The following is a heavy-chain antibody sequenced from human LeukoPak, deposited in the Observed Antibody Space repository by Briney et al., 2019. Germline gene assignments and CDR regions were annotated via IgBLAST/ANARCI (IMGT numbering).Heavy chain of an antibody. Sequence: SETLSLTCTVSGGSISSGGYYWSWIRQHPGKGLEWIGYIYYSGSTYYNPSLKSRVTISVDTSKNQFSLKLSSVTAADMAVYYCARVVPYSSSWYEFDYWGQGTLVTVSS. D-gene: IGHD6-13*01. V-gene: IGHV4-31*03. J-gene: IGHJ4*02. CDR2: IYYSGST. CDR3: ARVVPYSSSWYEFDY. CDR1: GGSISSGGYY.